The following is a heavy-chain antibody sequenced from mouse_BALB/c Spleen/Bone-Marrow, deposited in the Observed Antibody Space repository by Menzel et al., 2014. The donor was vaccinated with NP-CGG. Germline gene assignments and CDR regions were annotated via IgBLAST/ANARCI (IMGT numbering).Heavy chain of an antibody. Sequence: EVKLMESGPELVKPGASVKISCKASGYSFTGYFMNWVMQSHGKSLEWIGRINPYNGDTFYNQKFKGKAILTVDKSSSTAHMELRSLASEDSAVYYCARGDYRFDEGYFDCWGHGTSLTVSS. CDR1: GYSFTGYF. D-gene: IGHD2-14*01. J-gene: IGHJ2*02. CDR3: ARGDYRFDEGYFDC. V-gene: IGHV1-20*02. CDR2: INPYNGDT.